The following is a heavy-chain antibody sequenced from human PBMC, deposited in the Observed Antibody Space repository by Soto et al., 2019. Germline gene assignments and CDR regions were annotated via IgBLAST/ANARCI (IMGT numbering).Heavy chain of an antibody. V-gene: IGHV3-7*01. J-gene: IGHJ6*03. Sequence: GGSLRLSCAASGFTFSSYWMSWVRQAPGKGLEWVANIKQDGSEKYYVDSVKGRFTISRDNAKNSLYLQMNSLRAEDTAVYYCARATVTTALIDYYYMDVWGKGTTVTVSS. D-gene: IGHD4-17*01. CDR3: ARATVTTALIDYYYMDV. CDR2: IKQDGSEK. CDR1: GFTFSSYW.